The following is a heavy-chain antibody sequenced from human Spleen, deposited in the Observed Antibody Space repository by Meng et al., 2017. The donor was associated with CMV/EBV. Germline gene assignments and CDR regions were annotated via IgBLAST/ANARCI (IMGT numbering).Heavy chain of an antibody. V-gene: IGHV4-39*01. CDR3: ARNFGSGGRTDYWYFDL. D-gene: IGHD3-3*01. CDR1: SISSSSYY. Sequence: SISSSSYYWGRIRQPPGKGLEWIGSIYYSGSTYYNPSLKSRVTISVDTSKNQFSLKLSSVTAADTAVYYCARNFGSGGRTDYWYFDLWGRGTLVTVSS. CDR2: IYYSGST. J-gene: IGHJ2*01.